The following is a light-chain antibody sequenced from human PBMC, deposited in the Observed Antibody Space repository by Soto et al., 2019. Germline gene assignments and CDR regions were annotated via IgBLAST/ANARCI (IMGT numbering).Light chain of an antibody. J-gene: IGKJ1*01. CDR2: RTS. CDR3: QQYDSSPRT. CDR1: QSVSSSY. Sequence: EIVMTQSPATLSVSQGERATLSCRASQSVSSSYLAWYQQKPGQAPRLLIYRTSNRATGIPDRFSGSGSGTDFTLTISRLEPEDFAVYWCQQYDSSPRTFGQGAKLDI. V-gene: IGKV3-20*01.